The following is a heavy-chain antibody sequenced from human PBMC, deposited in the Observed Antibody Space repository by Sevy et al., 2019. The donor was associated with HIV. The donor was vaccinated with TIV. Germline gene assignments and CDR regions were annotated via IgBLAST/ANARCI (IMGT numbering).Heavy chain of an antibody. J-gene: IGHJ4*02. CDR2: ISKEGTNK. CDR1: GFTFTRYA. V-gene: IGHV3-30-3*01. D-gene: IGHD3-16*01. Sequence: GGSLRLSCEASGFTFTRYAFHWVRQAPGKGVEWVAVISKEGTNKYYIDSVKGRFTISRDNSRNTLFLQMERLRAEDTAMYFCARDPHAVPHWGSFDSWGQGTLVTVSS. CDR3: ARDPHAVPHWGSFDS.